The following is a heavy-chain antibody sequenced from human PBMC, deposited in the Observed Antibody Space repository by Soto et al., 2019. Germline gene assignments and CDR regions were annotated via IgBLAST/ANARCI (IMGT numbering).Heavy chain of an antibody. D-gene: IGHD4-17*01. Sequence: SETLSLTCAVSGASISYYYWNWIRQSPGKGLEWIGYIQDTGTAKYNPSLKSRVTISVDTSKNQFSLKLSSVTAADTAVYYCARVTPNDYGDYSSDYWGQGPLVTVSS. CDR2: IQDTGTA. J-gene: IGHJ4*02. CDR1: GASISYYY. V-gene: IGHV4-59*01. CDR3: ARVTPNDYGDYSSDY.